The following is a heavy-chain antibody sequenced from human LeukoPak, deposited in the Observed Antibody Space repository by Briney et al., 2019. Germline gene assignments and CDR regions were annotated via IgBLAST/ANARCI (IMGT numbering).Heavy chain of an antibody. CDR1: GFIFGDYW. J-gene: IGHJ4*02. CDR2: IKQDGSVK. CDR3: AKDRHSSGWLGGDY. Sequence: GGSLRLSCAASGFIFGDYWMSWVRQAPGKGLEWVANIKQDGSVKQYVDSVKGRFTISRDNSKNTLYLQMNSLRAEDTAVYYCAKDRHSSGWLGGDYWGQGTLVTVSS. D-gene: IGHD6-19*01. V-gene: IGHV3-7*01.